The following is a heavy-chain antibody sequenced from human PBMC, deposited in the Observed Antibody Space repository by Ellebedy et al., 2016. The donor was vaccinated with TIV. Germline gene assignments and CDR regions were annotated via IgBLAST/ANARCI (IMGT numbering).Heavy chain of an antibody. Sequence: PEGSLRLSCEASGFSFRSYWMSWVRQAPGKGLEWLANIYQDGSEQFYVDSVKGRFTISRDNAKNSVYLHMNSLRAEDTAVYYCARRGSYGDYSVQVNSWFDLWGQGTLVTVSS. CDR2: IYQDGSEQ. CDR3: ARRGSYGDYSVQVNSWFDL. CDR1: GFSFRSYW. J-gene: IGHJ5*02. V-gene: IGHV3-7*01. D-gene: IGHD4-17*01.